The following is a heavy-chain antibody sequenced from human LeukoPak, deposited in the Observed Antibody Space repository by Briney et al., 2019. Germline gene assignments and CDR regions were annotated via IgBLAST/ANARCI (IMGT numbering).Heavy chain of an antibody. J-gene: IGHJ4*02. D-gene: IGHD3-22*01. CDR2: ISGSGGST. CDR3: AKHMASSVFYSYFEY. V-gene: IGHV3-23*01. Sequence: GGSLRLSCAASGFTFSSYSMNWVRQAPGKGLEWVSGISGSGGSTYYADSVKGRFTISRDNSKNMVYLQMSSLRAEDTATYYCAKHMASSVFYSYFEYWGQGTLVTVSS. CDR1: GFTFSSYS.